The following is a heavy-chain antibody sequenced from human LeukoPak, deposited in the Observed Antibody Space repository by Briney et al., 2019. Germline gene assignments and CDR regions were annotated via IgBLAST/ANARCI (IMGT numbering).Heavy chain of an antibody. J-gene: IGHJ4*02. CDR2: IYPGDSDT. CDR1: GYSSTTYW. V-gene: IGHV5-51*01. CDR3: ARQVDRATFDY. D-gene: IGHD1-26*01. Sequence: GESLKISCKGSGYSSTTYWIGWMRQMPGKGLEWMGIIYPGDSDTRYSPSFQGQVTISADKSISTAYLQWSSLKASDTAMYYCARQVDRATFDYWGQGTLVAVSS.